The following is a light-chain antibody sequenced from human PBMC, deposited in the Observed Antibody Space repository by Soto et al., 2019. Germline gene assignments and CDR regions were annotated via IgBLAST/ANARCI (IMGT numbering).Light chain of an antibody. Sequence: QSALTQPASVSGSPGQSITISCTGTSSDVGGYNYVSWYQQHPGKAPKLMIYGVTNRPAGVSNRFSGSKSANTASLTISGLQAEDEADYYCSSYGSSPTRSVVFGGGCKVTVL. CDR1: SSDVGGYNY. CDR3: SSYGSSPTRSVV. CDR2: GVT. J-gene: IGLJ2*01. V-gene: IGLV2-14*01.